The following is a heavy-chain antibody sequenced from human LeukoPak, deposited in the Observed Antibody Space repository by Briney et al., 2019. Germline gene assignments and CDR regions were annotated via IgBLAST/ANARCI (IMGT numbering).Heavy chain of an antibody. CDR2: IVVGSGNT. D-gene: IGHD5-18*01. CDR1: GFTFTSSA. CDR3: AASSGYSYYYYGMDV. J-gene: IGHJ6*04. V-gene: IGHV1-58*01. Sequence: SVKVSCKASGFTFTSSAVQWVRQARGQRLEWIGWIVVGSGNTNYAQKFQERVTITRDMSTSTAYMELSSLRSDDTAVYYCAASSGYSYYYYGMDVWGKGTTVTVSS.